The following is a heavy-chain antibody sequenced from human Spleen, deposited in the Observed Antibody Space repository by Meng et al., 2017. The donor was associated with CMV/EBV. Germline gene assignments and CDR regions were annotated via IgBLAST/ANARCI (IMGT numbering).Heavy chain of an antibody. D-gene: IGHD3-3*01. CDR2: ISDDGNNK. V-gene: IGHV3-30-3*01. CDR3: AREDGQRFTTAGVVPYGMDV. J-gene: IGHJ6*02. Sequence: GGSLRLSCAASGFTLSTYPFHWVRQAPGKGLEWVALISDDGNNKYYADSVKGRFTISRDNSKNMVSLQMNSLTTEDTAVYSCAREDGQRFTTAGVVPYGMDVWSQGTTVTVSS. CDR1: GFTLSTYP.